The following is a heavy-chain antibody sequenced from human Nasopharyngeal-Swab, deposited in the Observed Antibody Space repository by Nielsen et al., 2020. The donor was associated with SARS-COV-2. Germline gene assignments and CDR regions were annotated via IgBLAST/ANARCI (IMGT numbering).Heavy chain of an antibody. D-gene: IGHD2-15*01. V-gene: IGHV1-8*01. CDR1: GDTFTSYD. J-gene: IGHJ6*02. Sequence: ASVKESCKAAGDTFTSYDINWVRQDTGQGLEWRGWMNPNSGNTGYAQKFQGRVTMTRNTSISTAYMELSSLRSEDTAVYYCARDTRMSYYYYGMDVWGQGTTVTVSS. CDR3: ARDTRMSYYYYGMDV. CDR2: MNPNSGNT.